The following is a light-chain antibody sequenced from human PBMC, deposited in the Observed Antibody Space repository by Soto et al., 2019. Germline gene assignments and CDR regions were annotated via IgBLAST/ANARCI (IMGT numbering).Light chain of an antibody. J-gene: IGLJ2*01. CDR2: KND. Sequence: NFMLTQSHSVSGSPGKTVTISCTRSSGSIASNHVQWYQQRPGSAPTTVIYKNDQRPSGVPDRFSGSIDSSSNSASLTISGLKTEDEADYYCQSFDSNSVIFGGGTKLTVL. CDR1: SGSIASNH. V-gene: IGLV6-57*04. CDR3: QSFDSNSVI.